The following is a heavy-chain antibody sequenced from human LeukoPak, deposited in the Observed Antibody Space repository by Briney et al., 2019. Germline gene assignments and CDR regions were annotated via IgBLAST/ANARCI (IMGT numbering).Heavy chain of an antibody. CDR1: GFMFSSYE. Sequence: GGSLRLSCAASGFMFSSYEMNWVRQAPGKGLEWVAVISYDGSNKYYADSVKGRFTISRDNSKNTLYLQMNSLRAEDTAVYYCARAAFDIWGQGTMVTVSS. V-gene: IGHV3-30-3*01. J-gene: IGHJ3*02. CDR3: ARAAFDI. CDR2: ISYDGSNK.